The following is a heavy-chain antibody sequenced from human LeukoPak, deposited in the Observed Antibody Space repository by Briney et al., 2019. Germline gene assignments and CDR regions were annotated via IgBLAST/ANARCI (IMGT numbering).Heavy chain of an antibody. J-gene: IGHJ6*03. CDR1: SDSISSHY. CDR3: ARDRRLRCSSTSCYPDNYYYYMDV. CDR2: IYTNGRT. V-gene: IGHV4-4*07. Sequence: SETLSLTCTVSSDSISSHYWGWIRQPAGKGLEWIGRIYTNGRTNYNPSLRSRLTMSVDTSKNQFSLKLSSVTAADTAVYYCARDRRLRCSSTSCYPDNYYYYMDVWGKGTTVTVSS. D-gene: IGHD2-2*01.